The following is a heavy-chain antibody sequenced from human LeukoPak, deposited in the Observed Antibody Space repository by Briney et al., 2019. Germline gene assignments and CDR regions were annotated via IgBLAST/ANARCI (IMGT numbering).Heavy chain of an antibody. J-gene: IGHJ4*02. V-gene: IGHV3-48*04. CDR3: ARSSISSSYTY. CDR1: GFTFSDYG. Sequence: GGSLRLSCEASGFTFSDYGMNWVRQSPGKGLEWISYIDDSSGAIYDAGSVNGRFAISRDNAKNSLYLQMNSLRAEDTAVYYCARSSISSSYTYWGQGTLVTVSS. D-gene: IGHD2-2*02. CDR2: IDDSSGAI.